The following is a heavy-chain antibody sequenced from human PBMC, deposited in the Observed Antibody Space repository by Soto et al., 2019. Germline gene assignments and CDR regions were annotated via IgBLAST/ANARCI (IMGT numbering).Heavy chain of an antibody. V-gene: IGHV3-30*18. J-gene: IGHJ6*02. CDR3: AKVGEQLVHGGDYYYGMDV. CDR2: ISYDGSNK. CDR1: GFTFSSYG. D-gene: IGHD6-6*01. Sequence: QVQLVESGGGVVQPGRSLRLSCAASGFTFSSYGMHWVRQAPGKGLEWVAVISYDGSNKYYADSVKGRFTISRDNSKNTLYLQMNSLRAEDTAVYYCAKVGEQLVHGGDYYYGMDVWGQGTTVTVSS.